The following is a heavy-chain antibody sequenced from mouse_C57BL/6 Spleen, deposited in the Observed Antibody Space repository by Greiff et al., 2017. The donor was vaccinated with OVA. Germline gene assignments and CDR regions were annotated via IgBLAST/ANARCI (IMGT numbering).Heavy chain of an antibody. V-gene: IGHV1-64*01. D-gene: IGHD1-1*02. J-gene: IGHJ3*01. Sequence: QLQQPGAELVKPGASVKLSCKASGYTFTSYWMHWVKQRPGQGLEWIGMIHPNSGSTNYNEKFKSKATLTVDKSSSTAYMQLSSLTSEDSAVYYCAREGGNTWFAYWGQGTLVTVSA. CDR1: GYTFTSYW. CDR3: AREGGNTWFAY. CDR2: IHPNSGST.